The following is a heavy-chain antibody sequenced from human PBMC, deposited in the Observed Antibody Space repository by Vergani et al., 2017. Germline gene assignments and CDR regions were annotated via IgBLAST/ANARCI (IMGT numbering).Heavy chain of an antibody. CDR1: GMSISNNNYY. V-gene: IGHV4-39*01. CDR2: IYDSRNN. CDR3: ARHLRPLSRNDVFDI. Sequence: QLQLQESGPRLVKPSETLSLTCSLSGMSISNNNYYWGWIRQPPGKGLEWIGSIYDSRNNNYSPSLKSRVSISVDTSKNQFSLNLTSVSAADTAVYYCARHLRPLSRNDVFDIGGHGTLVTVSS. J-gene: IGHJ3*02. D-gene: IGHD1-14*01.